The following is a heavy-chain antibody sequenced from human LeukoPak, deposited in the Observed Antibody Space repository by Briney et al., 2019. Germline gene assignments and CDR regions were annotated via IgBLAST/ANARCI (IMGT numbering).Heavy chain of an antibody. Sequence: GRSLRLSCAVSGFSFTDYWMSWVRQAPGKGLEWVANIKQDGSEKYYVDSVKGRFTISRDNAKSSLSLQMNSLRAEDTAVYYCASRGLTRYYFPFWGQGTLVTVSS. CDR3: ASRGLTRYYFPF. D-gene: IGHD3-10*01. J-gene: IGHJ4*02. V-gene: IGHV3-7*01. CDR1: GFSFTDYW. CDR2: IKQDGSEK.